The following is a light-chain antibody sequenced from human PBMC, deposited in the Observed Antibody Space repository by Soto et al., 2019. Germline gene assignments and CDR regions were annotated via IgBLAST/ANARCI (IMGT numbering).Light chain of an antibody. Sequence: QSVLTQPVSVSGSPGQSITISSTGTSSDVGGYNYVSWYQQHPGKAPKLMIYDVSNRPSGVSNRFSGSKSGNTASLTISGLQAEDEADYYCSSYTSSSTLVFGGGTKVTVL. CDR1: SSDVGGYNY. V-gene: IGLV2-14*01. J-gene: IGLJ2*01. CDR3: SSYTSSSTLV. CDR2: DVS.